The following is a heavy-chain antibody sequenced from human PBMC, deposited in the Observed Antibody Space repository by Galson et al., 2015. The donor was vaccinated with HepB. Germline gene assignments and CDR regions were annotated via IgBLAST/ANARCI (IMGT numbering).Heavy chain of an antibody. CDR3: ARLSSGYLRDSLTYAFDI. Sequence: ETLSLTCTVSGGSISSYYWSWIRQPPGKGLEWIGYIYYTGSTNYNPSLKSRVTISVDTSKNQFSLKLSSVTAADTAVYYCARLSSGYLRDSLTYAFDIWGQGTMVTVSS. J-gene: IGHJ3*02. V-gene: IGHV4-59*08. CDR1: GGSISSYY. D-gene: IGHD3-22*01. CDR2: IYYTGST.